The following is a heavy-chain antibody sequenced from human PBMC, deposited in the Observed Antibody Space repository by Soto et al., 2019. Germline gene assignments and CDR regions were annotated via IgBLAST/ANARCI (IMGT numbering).Heavy chain of an antibody. D-gene: IGHD2-15*01. V-gene: IGHV3-23*01. CDR1: GFIFGNYM. CDR3: APHVHCSGGSCHYDAFAN. J-gene: IGHJ3*02. Sequence: EVQLLESGGGLVQPGESLRLSCAFSGFIFGNYMMTWVRQAPGTGLEWVSTISDGGESTYYADSVKGRFTISIDNSKNTLYLQMDSLVVEGTAVYYCAPHVHCSGGSCHYDAFANRGQGTMVTVS. CDR2: ISDGGEST.